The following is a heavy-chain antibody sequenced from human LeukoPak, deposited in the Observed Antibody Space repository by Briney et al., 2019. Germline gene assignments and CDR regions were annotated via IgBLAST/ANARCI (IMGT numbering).Heavy chain of an antibody. Sequence: SQTLSLTCALSGDSVSSNSAAWNWVRQSPSRGLEWLGRTYYRSKLYNDYAVSVKSLITINPDTSKNKFSLQLNSVTPEDTAVYYCARDDRSSWYGDWFDPWGQGTLVTVSS. V-gene: IGHV6-1*01. CDR3: ARDDRSSWYGDWFDP. CDR2: TYYRSKLYN. CDR1: GDSVSSNSAA. J-gene: IGHJ5*02. D-gene: IGHD6-13*01.